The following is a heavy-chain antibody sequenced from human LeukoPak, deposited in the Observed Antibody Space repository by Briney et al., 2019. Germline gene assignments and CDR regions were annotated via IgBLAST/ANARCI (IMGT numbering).Heavy chain of an antibody. CDR2: INHSGST. J-gene: IGHJ4*02. CDR1: GGSFSGYY. CDR3: ASTNYGSGSWWGWARDYFDY. D-gene: IGHD3-10*01. V-gene: IGHV4-34*01. Sequence: SETLSLTCAVYGGSFSGYYWSWTRQPPGKGLEWIGEINHSGSTNYNPSLKSRVTISVDTSKNQFSLKLSSVTAADTAVYYCASTNYGSGSWWGWARDYFDYWGQGTLVTVSS.